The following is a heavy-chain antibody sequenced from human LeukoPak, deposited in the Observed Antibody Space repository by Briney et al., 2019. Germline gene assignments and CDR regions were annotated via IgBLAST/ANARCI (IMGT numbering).Heavy chain of an antibody. Sequence: GGSLRLSCAASGFTFNNYWTSWVRQAPGKGLEWVAGIKPDGSKTYYVDSVKGRFTISRDNAKSSLYLQMNSLRPEDTALYYCATSWTRWGQGTLVTVSS. D-gene: IGHD1-1*01. CDR1: GFTFNNYW. V-gene: IGHV3-7*01. CDR3: ATSWTR. J-gene: IGHJ4*02. CDR2: IKPDGSKT.